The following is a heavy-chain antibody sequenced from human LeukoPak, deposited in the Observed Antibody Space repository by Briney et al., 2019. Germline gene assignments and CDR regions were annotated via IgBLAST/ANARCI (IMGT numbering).Heavy chain of an antibody. J-gene: IGHJ4*02. Sequence: ASVKVSRKASGYTFTDYYIHWVRQAPGQGLEWLGWINPNSGVTNYAQKFQGWVTMTRDTSISTAYMELSRLRSDDTAVYYCARVSLIYGSGSYYQSPLAYWGQGTLVTVSS. CDR3: ARVSLIYGSGSYYQSPLAY. CDR1: GYTFTDYY. CDR2: INPNSGVT. V-gene: IGHV1-2*04. D-gene: IGHD3-10*01.